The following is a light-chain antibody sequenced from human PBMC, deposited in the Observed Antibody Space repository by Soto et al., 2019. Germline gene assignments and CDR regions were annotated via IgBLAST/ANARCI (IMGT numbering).Light chain of an antibody. Sequence: EIVLTQSPGTLSLSPGDRATLSCRASQSVGSSYLAWYQQKPGQAPRLLIYGASSRATGIPDRFSGGGSGTDFTLTISRLEPEDFAVYYCQQYGSPPQTFGQGTKVEIK. CDR3: QQYGSPPQT. CDR2: GAS. CDR1: QSVGSSY. J-gene: IGKJ1*01. V-gene: IGKV3-20*01.